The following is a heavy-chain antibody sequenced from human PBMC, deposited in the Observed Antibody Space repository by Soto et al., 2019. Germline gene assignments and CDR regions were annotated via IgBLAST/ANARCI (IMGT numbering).Heavy chain of an antibody. V-gene: IGHV3-23*01. CDR2: ISTSGGRT. Sequence: EVQLLESGGALVQPGGSLRLSCAASGFTSSNYAMSWVRQAPGKGLEWGSVISTSGGRTYYADSVKGRFTISRDNSNNTLYLQMNSLRAEDTAVYYCAGDYYPSSGYPNWFDPWGQGTLVTVSS. CDR1: GFTSSNYA. D-gene: IGHD3-22*01. CDR3: AGDYYPSSGYPNWFDP. J-gene: IGHJ5*02.